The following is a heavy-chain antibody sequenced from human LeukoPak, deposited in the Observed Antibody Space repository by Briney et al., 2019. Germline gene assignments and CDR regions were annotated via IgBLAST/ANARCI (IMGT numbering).Heavy chain of an antibody. CDR2: INHSGST. Sequence: KPSETLSLTCAVYGGSFSGYYWSWIRQPPGKGLEWIGEINHSGSTNYNPSLKSRVTISVDTSKNQFSLKLSSVTAADTAVYYCARRRGATTHYFDYWGQGTLVTVSS. CDR1: GGSFSGYY. CDR3: ARRRGATTHYFDY. V-gene: IGHV4-34*01. J-gene: IGHJ4*02. D-gene: IGHD1-26*01.